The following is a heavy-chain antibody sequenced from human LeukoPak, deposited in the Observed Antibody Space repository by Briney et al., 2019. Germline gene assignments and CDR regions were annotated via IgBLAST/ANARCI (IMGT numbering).Heavy chain of an antibody. Sequence: PGGSLRLSCAASGFTFSEYWMVWVRQAPGKGLVWVSRILSDGSSTSYADSVKGRFTISRDIAKNTLYLQMNSLRAEDTAVYYCARVRITRANWFDPWGQGTLVTVSS. J-gene: IGHJ5*02. V-gene: IGHV3-74*01. CDR1: GFTFSEYW. D-gene: IGHD2-2*01. CDR3: ARVRITRANWFDP. CDR2: ILSDGSST.